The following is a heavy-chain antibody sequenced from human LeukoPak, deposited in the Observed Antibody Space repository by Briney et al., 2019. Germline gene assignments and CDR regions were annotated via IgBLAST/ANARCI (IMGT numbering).Heavy chain of an antibody. Sequence: SVKVSSKASGGTFSSYAISWVRQAPGQGLEWMGRIVPILGIANYAQKFQGRVTITADKSTSTAYMELSSLRSEDTAVYYCACTGALYYYYYGMDVWGQGTTVTVSS. CDR1: GGTFSSYA. V-gene: IGHV1-69*04. J-gene: IGHJ6*02. CDR3: ACTGALYYYYYGMDV. CDR2: IVPILGIA. D-gene: IGHD4/OR15-4a*01.